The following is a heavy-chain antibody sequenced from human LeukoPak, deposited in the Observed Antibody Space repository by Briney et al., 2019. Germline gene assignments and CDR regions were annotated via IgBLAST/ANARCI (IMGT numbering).Heavy chain of an antibody. CDR2: IIPIFGIA. J-gene: IGHJ6*02. CDR1: GGTFSSYA. CDR3: ARDSLEYGDQNPNYYYYGMDV. Sequence: SVKVSCKASGGTFSSYAISWVRQAPGQGLEWMGRIIPIFGIANYAQKFQGRATITADKSTSTAYMELSSLRSEDTAVYYCARDSLEYGDQNPNYYYYGMDVWGQGTTVTVSS. V-gene: IGHV1-69*04. D-gene: IGHD4-17*01.